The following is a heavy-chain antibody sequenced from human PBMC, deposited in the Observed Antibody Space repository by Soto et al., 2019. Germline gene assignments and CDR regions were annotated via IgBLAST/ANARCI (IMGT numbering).Heavy chain of an antibody. CDR1: GYSFTSYW. J-gene: IGHJ6*01. CDR2: IDPSDSYT. V-gene: IGHV5-10-1*01. D-gene: IGHD3-10*01. Sequence: GESLKISCKGSGYSFTSYWISWVRQMPGKGLEWMGRIDPSDSYTNYSPSFQGHVTISADKSISTAYLQWSSLKASDTAMYYCASQESITVVRGVILPGWDYYYYGMDVWGQGTTVTVCS. CDR3: ASQESITVVRGVILPGWDYYYYGMDV.